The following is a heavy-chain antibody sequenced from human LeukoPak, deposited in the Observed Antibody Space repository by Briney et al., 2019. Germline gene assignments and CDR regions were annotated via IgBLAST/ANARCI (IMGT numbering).Heavy chain of an antibody. CDR1: GFTFSSYW. CDR2: IKQDGSEK. CDR3: ARELDYYGSGSNPFDP. J-gene: IGHJ5*02. V-gene: IGHV3-7*03. Sequence: GGSLRLSCAASGFTFSSYWMSWVRQAPGKGREGVANIKQDGSEKYYVDSVKGRFTIYRGNAKNSLYLQMNSLRAEDTAVYYCARELDYYGSGSNPFDPWGQGTLVTVSS. D-gene: IGHD3-10*01.